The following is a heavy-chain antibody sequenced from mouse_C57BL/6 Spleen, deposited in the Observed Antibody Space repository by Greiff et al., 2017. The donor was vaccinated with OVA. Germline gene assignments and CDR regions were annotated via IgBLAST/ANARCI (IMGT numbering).Heavy chain of an antibody. CDR1: GYTFTSYG. V-gene: IGHV1-81*01. CDR3: ARHGSSPSWFAY. J-gene: IGHJ3*01. D-gene: IGHD1-1*01. CDR2: IYPRSGNT. Sequence: QVHVKQSGAELARPGASVKLSCKASGYTFTSYGISWVKQRTGQGLEWIGEIYPRSGNTYYNEKFKGKATLTADKSSSTAYMELRSLTSEDSAVYFCARHGSSPSWFAYWGQGTLVTVSA.